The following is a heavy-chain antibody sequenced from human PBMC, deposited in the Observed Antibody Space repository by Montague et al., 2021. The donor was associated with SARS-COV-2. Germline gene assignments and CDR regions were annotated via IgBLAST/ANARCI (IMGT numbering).Heavy chain of an antibody. CDR2: VSRSGDTT. V-gene: IGHV3-23*01. CDR3: AKHMTTGLHAFHI. Sequence: SLRLSCAASGFSFSAFGMTWVRQAPGKGLEWVPTVSRSGDTTYYADSVKGRFTISRDNSKTTLDLQMNSLRAEDTAIYYCAKHMTTGLHAFHIWGQGTMVTVSS. D-gene: IGHD4-11*01. CDR1: GFSFSAFG. J-gene: IGHJ3*02.